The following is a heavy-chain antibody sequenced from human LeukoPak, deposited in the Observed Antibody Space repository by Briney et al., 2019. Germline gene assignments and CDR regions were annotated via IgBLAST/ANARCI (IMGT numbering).Heavy chain of an antibody. J-gene: IGHJ4*02. CDR1: GVSMSAYQ. CDR2: INTKGET. CDR3: ATSNDAKIAPFDH. D-gene: IGHD2-21*01. V-gene: IGHV4-4*09. Sequence: SETLSLTCTVSGVSMSAYQWSWVRQSPEKGLEWIGCINTKGETSYNPSLKSRVTTSVDTSKSQFSLRLTSVTAADTAVYYCATSNDAKIAPFDHWGPGAPVTVSS.